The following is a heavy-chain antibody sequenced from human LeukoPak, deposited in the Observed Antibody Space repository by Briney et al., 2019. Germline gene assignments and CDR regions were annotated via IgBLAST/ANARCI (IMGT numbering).Heavy chain of an antibody. CDR1: GFTFSSYG. D-gene: IGHD6-19*01. Sequence: GGSLRLSCAASGFTFSSYGMHWVRQAPGKGLEWVAFIRYDGSNKYYADSVKGRFTISRDNPKNTLYLQMNSLRAEDTAVYYCAKGYSSGWTRTQYFDYWGQGTLVTVSS. V-gene: IGHV3-30*02. CDR2: IRYDGSNK. CDR3: AKGYSSGWTRTQYFDY. J-gene: IGHJ4*02.